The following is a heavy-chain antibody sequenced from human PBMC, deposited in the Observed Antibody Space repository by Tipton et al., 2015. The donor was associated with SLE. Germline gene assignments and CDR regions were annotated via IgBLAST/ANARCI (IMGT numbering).Heavy chain of an antibody. Sequence: SLRLSCAASGFTFSSYWMSWVRQAPGKGLEWVANIKEDGRDKYYVHSVKGRFTISRDNAKNSLYLQMNSLRAEDTAVYYCARDTPALYYYDSSGYFDYWGQGTLVTVSS. J-gene: IGHJ4*02. CDR3: ARDTPALYYYDSSGYFDY. CDR2: IKEDGRDK. CDR1: GFTFSSYW. V-gene: IGHV3-7*01. D-gene: IGHD3-22*01.